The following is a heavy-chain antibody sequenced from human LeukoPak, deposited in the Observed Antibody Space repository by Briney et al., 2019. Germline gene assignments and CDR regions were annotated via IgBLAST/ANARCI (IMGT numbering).Heavy chain of an antibody. CDR1: GYTFTGYY. CDR3: ARAGGDRGSWFDP. V-gene: IGHV1-2*04. J-gene: IGHJ5*02. CDR2: INPNSGGT. Sequence: GAPVKVSCKASGYTFTGYYMHWVRQAPGQGLEWMGWINPNSGGTNYAQKFQGWVTMTRDTSISTAYMELSRLRSDDTAVYYCARAGGDRGSWFDPWGQGTLVTVSS. D-gene: IGHD3-10*01.